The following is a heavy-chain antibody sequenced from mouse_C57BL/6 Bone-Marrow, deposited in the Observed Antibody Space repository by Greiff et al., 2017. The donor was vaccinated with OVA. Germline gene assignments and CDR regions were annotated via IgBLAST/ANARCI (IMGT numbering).Heavy chain of an antibody. CDR2: IWSGGST. J-gene: IGHJ4*01. CDR3: ALGKVAGTHYYAMDY. Sequence: QVQLQQSGPGLVQPSQSLSITCTVSGFSLTSYGVHWVRQSPGKGLEWLGVIWSGGSTDYNAAFIYRLSISKDNSKSQVFFKMNSLQADDTAIYYCALGKVAGTHYYAMDYWGQGTSVTVSS. V-gene: IGHV2-2*01. D-gene: IGHD4-1*01. CDR1: GFSLTSYG.